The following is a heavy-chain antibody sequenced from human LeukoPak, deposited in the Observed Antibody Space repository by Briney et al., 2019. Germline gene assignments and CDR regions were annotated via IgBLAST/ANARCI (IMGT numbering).Heavy chain of an antibody. CDR2: INSDGSST. Sequence: PGGSLRLSCAASGFTFSSYWMHWVRQAPGKGLVWVSRINSDGSSTTYADSVKGRFTISRDNAKNTLYLQMNCLRAEDTAVYYCARGGSRTYFDYWGQGTLVTVSS. J-gene: IGHJ4*02. V-gene: IGHV3-74*01. CDR1: GFTFSSYW. D-gene: IGHD6-13*01. CDR3: ARGGSRTYFDY.